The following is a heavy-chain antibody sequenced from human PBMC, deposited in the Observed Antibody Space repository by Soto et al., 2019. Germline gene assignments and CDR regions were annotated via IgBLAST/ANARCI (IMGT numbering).Heavy chain of an antibody. CDR1: GYSFTSYW. D-gene: IGHD2-15*01. J-gene: IGHJ6*03. CDR3: ARHRRDEHCSGGSCYSDDYYYYMDV. CDR2: IYPGDSDT. Sequence: GESLKISCKGSGYSFTSYWIGWVRQMPGKGLEWMGIIYPGDSDTRYSPSFQGQVTISADKSISTAYLQWSSLKASDTAMYYCARHRRDEHCSGGSCYSDDYYYYMDVWGKGTTVTVSS. V-gene: IGHV5-51*01.